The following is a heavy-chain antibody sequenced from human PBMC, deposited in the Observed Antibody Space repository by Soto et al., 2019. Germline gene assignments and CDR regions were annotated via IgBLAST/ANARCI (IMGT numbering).Heavy chain of an antibody. CDR3: ARLRGRDGYNYVYFFDS. CDR1: GGFISSNY. V-gene: IGHV4-59*01. J-gene: IGHJ4*02. D-gene: IGHD5-12*01. Sequence: SETLSLTCTVSGGFISSNYWSWIRQPPGKGLEWIGYIYYNGITNYNPSLRSRVTISVDTSKNQFSLKLSSVTAADTAVYYCARLRGRDGYNYVYFFDSWGQGALVTVS. CDR2: IYYNGIT.